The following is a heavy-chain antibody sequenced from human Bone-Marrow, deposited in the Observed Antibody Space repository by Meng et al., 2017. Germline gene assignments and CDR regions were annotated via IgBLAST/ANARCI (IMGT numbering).Heavy chain of an antibody. Sequence: GSLRLSCAVYGGSFSGYYLSWIRQPPGKGLEWIGEINHSGSTNYNPSLKSRVTISVDTSKNQFSLKLSSVTAADTAVYYCARGKGYKRYYFDYWGQGTLVTVSS. CDR1: GGSFSGYY. J-gene: IGHJ4*02. CDR3: ARGKGYKRYYFDY. V-gene: IGHV4-34*01. CDR2: INHSGST. D-gene: IGHD1-14*01.